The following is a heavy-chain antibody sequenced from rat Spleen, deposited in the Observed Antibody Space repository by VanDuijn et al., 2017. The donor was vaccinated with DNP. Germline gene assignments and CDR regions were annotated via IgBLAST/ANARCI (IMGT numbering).Heavy chain of an antibody. CDR3: ARRYYSGFDY. CDR2: ISYEVRST. J-gene: IGHJ2*01. Sequence: EVQLVESGGGLAQPGRPLKLSCTASGFTFSDYNMAWVRQAPEKGLEWVASISYEVRSTFYGDSVKGRFTISRDDAKSTLYLQLSGLRSEDTATYYCARRYYSGFDYWGQGVMVTVSS. CDR1: GFTFSDYN. D-gene: IGHD1-1*01. V-gene: IGHV5-22*01.